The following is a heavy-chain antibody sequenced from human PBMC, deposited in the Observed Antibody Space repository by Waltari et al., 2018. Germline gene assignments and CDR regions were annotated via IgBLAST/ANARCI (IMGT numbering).Heavy chain of an antibody. CDR2: SSYSGRN. CDR3: ARERSWFDP. CDR1: GAPITSNY. J-gene: IGHJ5*02. Sequence: QVPLQESGPGLVTPSESLSHTCPLPGAPITSNYWSWVRQAPGKGLEWIGDSSYSGRNDYGPSLKSRITISLDTSKNQFSLKLTSVPAADTAVYYCARERSWFDPWGPGTLVTVSS. V-gene: IGHV4-59*01.